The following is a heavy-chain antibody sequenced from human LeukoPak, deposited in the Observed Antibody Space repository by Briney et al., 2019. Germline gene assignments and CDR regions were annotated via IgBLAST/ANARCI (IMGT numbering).Heavy chain of an antibody. J-gene: IGHJ3*02. V-gene: IGHV1-69*13. CDR3: ASLLRPGITYDAFDI. D-gene: IGHD3-3*01. CDR2: IIPIFGTA. CDR1: GGTFSSYA. Sequence: SVKVSCKASGGTFSSYAISWVRQAPGQGLEWMGGIIPIFGTANYAQKFQGRVTITADETTSTAYMELSSLRSEDTAVYYCASLLRPGITYDAFDIWGQGTMVTVSS.